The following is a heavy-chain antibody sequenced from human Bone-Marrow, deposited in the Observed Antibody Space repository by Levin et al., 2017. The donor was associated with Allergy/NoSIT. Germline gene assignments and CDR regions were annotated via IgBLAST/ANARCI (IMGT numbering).Heavy chain of an antibody. J-gene: IGHJ4*02. V-gene: IGHV4-61*01. CDR3: ARAHLDIAVAGEPGWY. CDR1: GGSVRSGSYY. CDR2: IYYSGST. Sequence: SQTLSLTCTVSGGSVRSGSYYWSWIRQPPGKGLEWIGYIYYSGSTNYNPSLKSRVTISVDTSKNQFSLKLSSVTAADTAVYYCARAHLDIAVAGEPGWYWGQGTLVTVSS. D-gene: IGHD6-19*01.